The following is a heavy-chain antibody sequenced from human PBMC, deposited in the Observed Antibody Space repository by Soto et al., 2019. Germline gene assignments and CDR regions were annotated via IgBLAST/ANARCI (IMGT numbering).Heavy chain of an antibody. CDR3: ARRKERSGPNYFDS. Sequence: ASVKLSCTAPGYTFITFVIDWSRHTAGQGLDWMGQPTHYNVDGVYAQKSQGRVTMTRNNSTSAAYMELISLTSDASDVYFCARRKERSGPNYFDSWGQGTLVTVSS. CDR2: PTHYNVDG. J-gene: IGHJ4*02. CDR1: GYTFITFV. V-gene: IGHV1-8*01.